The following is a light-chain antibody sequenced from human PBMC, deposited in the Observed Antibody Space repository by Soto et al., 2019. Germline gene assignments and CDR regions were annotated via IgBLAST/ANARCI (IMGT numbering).Light chain of an antibody. CDR3: SSYTTTKEV. V-gene: IGLV2-14*01. Sequence: QYVLTEPASVSGSPGQTSTISCTGTSSDCGAYNYVSWYQHHPGKAPKLVIYEVSNRPSGLSNRFSGSKSGNTASLTISGLQAEDEADYFCSSYTTTKEVFGTWSKVTV. CDR2: EVS. J-gene: IGLJ1*01. CDR1: SSDCGAYNY.